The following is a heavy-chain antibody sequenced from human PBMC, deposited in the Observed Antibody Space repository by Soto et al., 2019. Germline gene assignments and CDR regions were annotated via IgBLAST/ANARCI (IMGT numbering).Heavy chain of an antibody. J-gene: IGHJ4*02. CDR3: ARRYGSCFDY. CDR1: GGSISSYY. CDR2: IYYRGST. Sequence: QVQLQESGPGLVKPSETLSLTCTVSGGSISSYYWSWIRQPPGKGLEWIGYIYYRGSTNYNPSLKVLVTIAVGTPKTQFSLTLSSVTAADTAVYYCARRYGSCFDYWGQGTLVTVSS. D-gene: IGHD5-18*01. V-gene: IGHV4-59*08.